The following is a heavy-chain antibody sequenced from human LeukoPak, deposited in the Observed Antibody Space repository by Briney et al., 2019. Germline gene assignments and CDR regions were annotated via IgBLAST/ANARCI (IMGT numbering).Heavy chain of an antibody. CDR1: GYTFTDYY. Sequence: ASVKVSCKAPGYTFTDYYMHWVRQAPGQGLEWMGWINPNSRGADSAQKFQGRFSMTRDTSISTAYMELSRLRSDDTAVYYCARRAREYSHDAFDIWGQGTMVTVSS. J-gene: IGHJ3*02. CDR3: ARRAREYSHDAFDI. CDR2: INPNSRGA. D-gene: IGHD5-18*01. V-gene: IGHV1-2*02.